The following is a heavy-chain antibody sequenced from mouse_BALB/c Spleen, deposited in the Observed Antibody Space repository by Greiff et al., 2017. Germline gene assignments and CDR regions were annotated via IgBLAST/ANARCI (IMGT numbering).Heavy chain of an antibody. Sequence: EVHLVESGGGLVQPGGSRKLSCAASGFTFSSFGMHWVRQAPEKGLEWVAYISSGSSTIYYADTVKGRFTISRDNPKNTLFLQMTSLRSEDTAMYYCARSGDYGSSYWYFDVWGAGTTVTVSS. J-gene: IGHJ1*01. CDR2: ISSGSSTI. V-gene: IGHV5-17*02. D-gene: IGHD1-1*01. CDR1: GFTFSSFG. CDR3: ARSGDYGSSYWYFDV.